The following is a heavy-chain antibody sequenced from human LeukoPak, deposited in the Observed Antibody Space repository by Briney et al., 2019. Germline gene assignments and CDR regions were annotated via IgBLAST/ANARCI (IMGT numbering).Heavy chain of an antibody. CDR1: GFTFSSYS. V-gene: IGHV3-21*01. CDR3: ARDFGYCSSTSCYDYYGMDV. D-gene: IGHD2-2*01. CDR2: ISSSSYI. J-gene: IGHJ6*02. Sequence: GGSLRLSCAASGFTFSSYSMNWVRQAPGKGLEWVSSISSSSYIYYADSVKGRFTISRDNAKNSLYLQMNSLRAEDTAVYYCARDFGYCSSTSCYDYYGMDVWGQGTTVTVSS.